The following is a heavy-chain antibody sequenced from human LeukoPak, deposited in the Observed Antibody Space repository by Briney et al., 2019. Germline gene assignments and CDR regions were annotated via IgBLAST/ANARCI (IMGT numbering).Heavy chain of an antibody. J-gene: IGHJ4*01. CDR2: ISRNSGSI. Sequence: ARRSLRLSCAASGFTFDDYAMHWVRQAPGKGLEWVSGISRNSGSIGYADSVKGRFTISRDNDTNSLYLQMNSLRAEDTALYYCGKRGRYSSSWYRFEYSGHGNLVTVSS. CDR1: GFTFDDYA. D-gene: IGHD6-13*01. V-gene: IGHV3-9*01. CDR3: GKRGRYSSSWYRFEY.